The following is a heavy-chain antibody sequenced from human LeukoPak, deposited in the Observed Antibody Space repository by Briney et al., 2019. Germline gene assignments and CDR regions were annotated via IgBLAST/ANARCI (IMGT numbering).Heavy chain of an antibody. Sequence: SETLSLTCTVSGGSISSGIYSWGWIRQPPGKGLEWIGSMYYSGSTYYNPSLKGRVTISVDTSKNQFSLKLSSVTAADTAVYYCARERGTVTTAFDIWGQGTMVTVSS. CDR1: GGSISSGIYS. J-gene: IGHJ3*02. CDR2: MYYSGST. D-gene: IGHD4-17*01. V-gene: IGHV4-39*07. CDR3: ARERGTVTTAFDI.